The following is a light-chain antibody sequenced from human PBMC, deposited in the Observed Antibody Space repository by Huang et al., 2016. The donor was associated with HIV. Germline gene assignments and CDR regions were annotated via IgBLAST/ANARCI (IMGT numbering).Light chain of an antibody. CDR2: KAS. V-gene: IGKV1-5*03. CDR3: QQYNRYSYT. Sequence: DIQMTQSPSTLSASVGDRVTITCRASQSISSWLAWYQQKPGKAPKVLIYKASSLESGVPSRFSGSGSGTEFTLTISSLQPDDFATYYCQQYNRYSYTFGQGTNLGIK. CDR1: QSISSW. J-gene: IGKJ2*01.